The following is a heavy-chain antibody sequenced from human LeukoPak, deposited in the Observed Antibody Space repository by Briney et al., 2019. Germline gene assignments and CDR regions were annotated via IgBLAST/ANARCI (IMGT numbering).Heavy chain of an antibody. CDR2: ISSSGSTI. CDR3: ARLYCSSTSCYTPYYYYGMDV. Sequence: GGSLRLSCAASGFTFSDYYMSWIRQAPGEGLEWVSYISSSGSTIYYADSVKGRFTISRDNAKNSLYLQMNSLRAEDTAVYYCARLYCSSTSCYTPYYYYGMDVWGQGTTVTVSS. J-gene: IGHJ6*02. V-gene: IGHV3-11*01. CDR1: GFTFSDYY. D-gene: IGHD2-2*02.